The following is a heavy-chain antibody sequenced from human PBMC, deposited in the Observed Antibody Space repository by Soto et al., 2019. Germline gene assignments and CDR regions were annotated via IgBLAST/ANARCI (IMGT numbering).Heavy chain of an antibody. V-gene: IGHV4-59*01. D-gene: IGHD6-13*01. CDR3: ARGTSWQLPFDY. CDR1: SDSISSYY. J-gene: IGHJ4*02. Sequence: SETLSLTCTVSSDSISSYYWGWIRQPPGKRLEWIGYISYSGSTDYKPSLKSRVTISGDTSKNQFSLKVSSVTAADTAVYYCARGTSWQLPFDYWGQGTLVTVSS. CDR2: ISYSGST.